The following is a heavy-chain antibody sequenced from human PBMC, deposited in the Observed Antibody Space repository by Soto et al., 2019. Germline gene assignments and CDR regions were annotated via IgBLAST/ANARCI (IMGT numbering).Heavy chain of an antibody. CDR3: ARVARGTFEGHWFDP. V-gene: IGHV4-59*01. CDR1: GGSISSYY. J-gene: IGHJ5*02. CDR2: IYYSGST. Sequence: PSETLSLTCTASGGSISSYYWSWIRQPPGKGLEWIGYIYYSGSTNYNPSLKSRVTISVDTSKNQFSLKLSSVTAADTAVYYCARVARGTFEGHWFDPWGQGTLVTVSS. D-gene: IGHD2-15*01.